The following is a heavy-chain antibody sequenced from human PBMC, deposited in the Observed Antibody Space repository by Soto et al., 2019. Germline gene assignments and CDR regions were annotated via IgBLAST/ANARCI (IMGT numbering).Heavy chain of an antibody. D-gene: IGHD1-26*01. V-gene: IGHV1-2*02. CDR3: WRGRWEDAFDI. CDR1: GYTFTGYY. CDR2: INPNSGGT. J-gene: IGHJ3*02. Sequence: QVQLVQSGAEVKKPGASVKVSCKASGYTFTGYYMHWVRQAPGQGLEWMGWINPNSGGTNYAQKFHGRVTMTKDTSLREAYIGVSRLRSEDTAVYYCWRGRWEDAFDIWGQWTMVTVSS.